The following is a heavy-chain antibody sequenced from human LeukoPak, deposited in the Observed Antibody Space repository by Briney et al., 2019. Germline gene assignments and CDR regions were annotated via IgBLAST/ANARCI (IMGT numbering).Heavy chain of an antibody. CDR2: ISGSGDST. D-gene: IGHD3-22*01. Sequence: GGSLRLSCTASGFTFSKYAMTWVRQAPGKGLEWVSGISGSGDSTYYADSVRGRFTISRDNSKNTLYLQMNSLRAEDTAVYYCAKDLYSENDSSGLSGYYFDYWGQGTLVTVSS. CDR3: AKDLYSENDSSGLSGYYFDY. V-gene: IGHV3-23*01. CDR1: GFTFSKYA. J-gene: IGHJ4*02.